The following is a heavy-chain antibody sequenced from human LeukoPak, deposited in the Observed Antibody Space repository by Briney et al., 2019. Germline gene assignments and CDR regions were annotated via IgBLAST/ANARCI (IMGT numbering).Heavy chain of an antibody. CDR1: GFTFSDYD. V-gene: IGHV3-11*01. CDR2: IRSDGSTI. Sequence: GGSLRLSCSASGFTFSDYDMNWIRQAPGKGVEWVSYIRSDGSTIYDADSVKGRFFVSRDNARNSLYLQMNSLRAEDTAVYYCAREGRGYYGDFDYWGQGTLVTVSS. J-gene: IGHJ4*02. D-gene: IGHD3-22*01. CDR3: AREGRGYYGDFDY.